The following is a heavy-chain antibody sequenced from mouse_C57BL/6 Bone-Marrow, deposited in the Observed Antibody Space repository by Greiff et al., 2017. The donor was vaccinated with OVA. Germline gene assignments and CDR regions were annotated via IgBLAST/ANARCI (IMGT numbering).Heavy chain of an antibody. CDR1: GFSLSTFGMG. D-gene: IGHD2-3*01. CDR2: IWWDDDK. J-gene: IGHJ4*01. V-gene: IGHV8-8*01. CDR3: ARMDGYYRHYAMDY. Sequence: QVTLKECGPGILQPSQTLSLTCSFSGFSLSTFGMGVGWIRQPSGKGLEWLAHIWWDDDKYYNPALKSRLTISKDTSKNQVFLKIANVDTADTATYYCARMDGYYRHYAMDYWGQGTSVTVSS.